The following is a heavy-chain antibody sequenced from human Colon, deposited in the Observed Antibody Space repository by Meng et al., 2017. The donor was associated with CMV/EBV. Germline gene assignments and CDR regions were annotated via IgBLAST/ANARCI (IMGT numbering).Heavy chain of an antibody. CDR1: GYTFTGYY. Sequence: SVKVSCKASGYTFTGYYMHWVRQAPGQGLEWMGRILPILGTVKYSQNFQGRVTITADKSTSTAYMELESLRSDDTAVYYCARDGLYSDAFDVWGQGTMVTVSS. CDR3: ARDGLYSDAFDV. V-gene: IGHV1-69*08. D-gene: IGHD2-15*01. CDR2: ILPILGTV. J-gene: IGHJ3*01.